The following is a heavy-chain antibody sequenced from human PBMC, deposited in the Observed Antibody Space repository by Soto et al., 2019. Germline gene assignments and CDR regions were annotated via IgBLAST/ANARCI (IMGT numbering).Heavy chain of an antibody. CDR2: IYYSGST. CDR1: GGSISSGGYY. CDR3: ARGFKLGGGSWYFDL. V-gene: IGHV4-31*03. J-gene: IGHJ2*01. Sequence: QVQLQESGPGLVKPSQTLSLTCTVSGGSISSGGYYWSWIRQHPGKGLEWIGYIYYSGSTYYNPSLKSRVTISVDTSKNQFPLKPRSGAAADTAVYYCARGFKLGGGSWYFDLWGRGTLVTVSS. D-gene: IGHD3-16*01.